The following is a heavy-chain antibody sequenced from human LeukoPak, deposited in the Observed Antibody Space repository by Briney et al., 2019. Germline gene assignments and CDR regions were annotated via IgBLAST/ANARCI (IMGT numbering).Heavy chain of an antibody. CDR1: GFTFSDYY. CDR2: ISGSGGST. V-gene: IGHV3-23*01. D-gene: IGHD2-2*01. CDR3: AKGSIGYFDY. Sequence: GGSLRLSCAASGFTFSDYYMSWIRQAPGKGLEWVSAISGSGGSTYYADSVKGRFTISRDNSKNTLYLQMNSLRAEDTAVYYCAKGSIGYFDYWGQGTLVTVSS. J-gene: IGHJ4*02.